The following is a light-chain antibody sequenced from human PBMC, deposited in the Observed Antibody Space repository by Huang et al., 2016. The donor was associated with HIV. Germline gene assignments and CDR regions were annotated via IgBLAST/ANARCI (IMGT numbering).Light chain of an antibody. J-gene: IGKJ2*01. CDR1: QSVNSNY. V-gene: IGKV3-20*01. CDR2: AAS. Sequence: EIVLTQSPGTLSLSPGERATLSCRASQSVNSNYLAWYQQKPGQAPRLLIYAASSRAAGIPYRVSGSGSGTDFTLRISRLEPEDFAVYYCQQYGRSPYTFGQGTKLEIK. CDR3: QQYGRSPYT.